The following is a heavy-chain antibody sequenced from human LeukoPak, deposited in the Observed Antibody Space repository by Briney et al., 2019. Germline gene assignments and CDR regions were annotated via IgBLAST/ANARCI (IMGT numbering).Heavy chain of an antibody. V-gene: IGHV3-30*02. CDR3: VKDWGVLPDYTADGFDI. Sequence: GGSLRLSCAASGFTFSSYGMHWVRQAPGKGLEWVAFIRYDGSNKYYADSVKGRFTISRDNSKNTLYLQMNSLRAEDTAVYYCVKDWGVLPDYTADGFDIWGPGTMVTVSS. CDR2: IRYDGSNK. D-gene: IGHD3-10*01. CDR1: GFTFSSYG. J-gene: IGHJ3*02.